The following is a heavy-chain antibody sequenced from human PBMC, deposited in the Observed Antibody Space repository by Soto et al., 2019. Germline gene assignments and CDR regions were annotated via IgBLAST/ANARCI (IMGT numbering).Heavy chain of an antibody. J-gene: IGHJ4*02. Sequence: PSETLSLTCTVSGGSISRYYWSWIRQPPGKGLEWIGYMYNTGRTVYNPSFKSRVTISVDTSKNQFSLKLSSVTAADTAVYYCARRWGGTFDYWGQGTLVTVSS. V-gene: IGHV4-59*01. CDR2: MYNTGRT. CDR1: GGSISRYY. CDR3: ARRWGGTFDY. D-gene: IGHD2-21*01.